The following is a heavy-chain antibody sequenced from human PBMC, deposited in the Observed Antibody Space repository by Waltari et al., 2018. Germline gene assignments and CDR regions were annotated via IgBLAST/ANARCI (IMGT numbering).Heavy chain of an antibody. CDR3: ASGPGGYYFES. D-gene: IGHD3-10*01. J-gene: IGHJ4*02. V-gene: IGHV4-31*03. CDR2: IFYDGTP. CDR1: GVSISSAGYF. Sequence: QVQLQESGPGLVRPSETLSLTCTVSGVSISSAGYFWSWIRQHPGKGLEWIGYIFYDGTPYSNPALRGRVTMSPDTSKNQFSLRVTSLSAADTAVYYCASGPGGYYFESWGLGTLVTVSS.